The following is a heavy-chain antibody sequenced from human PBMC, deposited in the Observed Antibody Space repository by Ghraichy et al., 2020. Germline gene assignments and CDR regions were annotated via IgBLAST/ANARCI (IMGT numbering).Heavy chain of an antibody. CDR2: IYTSRST. J-gene: IGHJ3*02. Sequence: SETLSLTCTVSGGSISSGSYYWSWIRQPAGKGLEWIGRIYTSRSTNYNPSLKSRVTISVDTSKNQFSLKLSSVTAADTAVYYCARGGSFLGAFDIWGQGTMVTVSS. CDR3: ARGGSFLGAFDI. CDR1: GGSISSGSYY. V-gene: IGHV4-61*02. D-gene: IGHD1-26*01.